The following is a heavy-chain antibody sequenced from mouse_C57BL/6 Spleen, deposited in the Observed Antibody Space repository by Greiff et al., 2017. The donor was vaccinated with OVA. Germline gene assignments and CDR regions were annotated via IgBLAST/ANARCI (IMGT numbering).Heavy chain of an antibody. Sequence: EVQLVESGGGLVQPGGSLKLSCAASGFTFSDYYMYWVRQTPEKRLEWVAYISNGGGSTYYPDTVKGRFTISRDNAKNTLYLQMSRLKSEDTAMYYCARDDYDGGFDYWGQGTLVTVSA. CDR1: GFTFSDYY. J-gene: IGHJ3*01. D-gene: IGHD2-4*01. CDR2: ISNGGGST. CDR3: ARDDYDGGFDY. V-gene: IGHV5-12*01.